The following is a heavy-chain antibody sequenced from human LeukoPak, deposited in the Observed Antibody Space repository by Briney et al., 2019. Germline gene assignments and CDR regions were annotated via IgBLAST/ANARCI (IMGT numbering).Heavy chain of an antibody. V-gene: IGHV6-1*01. CDR2: TYYRSKWYN. Sequence: SQTLPLTCLITRGSVSSKNVAWNWTRQSPSRGLEWLGRTYYRSKWYNDNAESVKGRISINPDTSKNQFSLQLNSVTHEDTAVYYCARGFSSGGLDYWGRGTLVTVSS. CDR3: ARGFSSGGLDY. D-gene: IGHD6-19*01. CDR1: RGSVSSKNVA. J-gene: IGHJ4*02.